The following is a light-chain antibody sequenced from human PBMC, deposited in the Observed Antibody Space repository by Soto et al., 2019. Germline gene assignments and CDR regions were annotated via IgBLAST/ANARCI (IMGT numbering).Light chain of an antibody. V-gene: IGKV3-11*01. J-gene: IGKJ5*01. CDR2: DAS. Sequence: EIGLKQSPATLSLSPGDSDTLSCRATRSVSSYLAWYQQKPGQAPRLLIYDASSRPTDIPARFSGSGSGTDFTLTISSLEPEDFALYYCQQRSNWPITFGQGTRLEI. CDR3: QQRSNWPIT. CDR1: RSVSSY.